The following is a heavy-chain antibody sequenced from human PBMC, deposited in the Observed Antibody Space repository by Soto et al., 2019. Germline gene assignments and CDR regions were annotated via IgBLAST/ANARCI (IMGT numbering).Heavy chain of an antibody. V-gene: IGHV1-69*01. J-gene: IGHJ6*02. CDR2: IIPIFGTA. Sequence: QVQLVQSGAEVKKPGASVKVSCKASGYTFSSYAISWVRQAPGQGLEWMGGIIPIFGTANYAQKFQGRVTITADESTSTAYMELSSLRSEDTAVYYCGTEGDYSNYEVYYCCMDLWGQGTTVTVSS. CDR1: GYTFSSYA. CDR3: GTEGDYSNYEVYYCCMDL. D-gene: IGHD4-4*01.